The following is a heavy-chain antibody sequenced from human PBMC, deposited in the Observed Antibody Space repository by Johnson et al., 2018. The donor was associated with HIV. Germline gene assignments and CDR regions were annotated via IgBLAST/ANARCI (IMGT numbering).Heavy chain of an antibody. CDR2: ISYDGSNK. CDR3: ARATTPHDAFDI. Sequence: VQLVESGGGVVQPGRSLRLSCAASGFTFSSYAMHWVRQAPGKGLEWVAVISYDGSNKYYPGSVKGRFTISRENAKNSLYLQMNSLRAEDTAVYYCARATTPHDAFDIWGQGTMVTVSS. CDR1: GFTFSSYA. V-gene: IGHV3-30*14. J-gene: IGHJ3*02. D-gene: IGHD1-1*01.